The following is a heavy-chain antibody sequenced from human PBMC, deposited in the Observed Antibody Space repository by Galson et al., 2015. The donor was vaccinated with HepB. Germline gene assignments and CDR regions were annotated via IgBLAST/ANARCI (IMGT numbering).Heavy chain of an antibody. Sequence: SLRLSCAASGFTFSGSATHWVRQASGKGLEWVGRIRSKANSDATTYAASVKGRFSISRDDSKNTAYLQMNSLKTEDTAMYYCTSLDSSGYLYWGQGTLVTVSS. CDR1: GFTFSGSA. D-gene: IGHD3-22*01. CDR3: TSLDSSGYLY. J-gene: IGHJ4*02. V-gene: IGHV3-73*01. CDR2: IRSKANSDAT.